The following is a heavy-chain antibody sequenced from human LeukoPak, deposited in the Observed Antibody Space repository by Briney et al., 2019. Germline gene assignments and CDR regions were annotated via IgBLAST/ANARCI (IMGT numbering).Heavy chain of an antibody. CDR3: ARVRGKHPGGYEFDY. D-gene: IGHD5-12*01. V-gene: IGHV1-18*01. CDR2: ISAYNGNT. J-gene: IGHJ4*02. CDR1: GYTFTSYG. Sequence: ASVKVSCKASGYTFTSYGISWVRQGPGQGLEWMGWISAYNGNTNYAQKLQGRVTMTTDTSTSTAYMELRILRSDDTAVYYCARVRGKHPGGYEFDYWGQGTLVTVSS.